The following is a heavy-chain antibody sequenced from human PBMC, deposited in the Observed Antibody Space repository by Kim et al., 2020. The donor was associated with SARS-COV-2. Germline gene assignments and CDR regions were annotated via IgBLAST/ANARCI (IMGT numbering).Heavy chain of an antibody. Sequence: NPYSNPSLKSRVTISVDTSNDHFSLKLSSVTAADAAVYYCARLHRFYGLDVWGQGTTVTVSS. J-gene: IGHJ6*02. V-gene: IGHV4-39*02. CDR3: ARLHRFYGLDV. CDR2: NP.